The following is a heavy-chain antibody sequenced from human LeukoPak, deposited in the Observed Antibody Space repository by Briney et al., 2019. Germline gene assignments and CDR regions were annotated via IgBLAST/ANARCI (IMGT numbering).Heavy chain of an antibody. V-gene: IGHV4-59*01. CDR3: AREDYGDYPTLFDY. Sequence: SGTLSLTSTVSGGSLTSYYWSWIRQPPGKGLEWMGYIYYSGSTNYNPSLKSRATISVDTSKNQFSLKLSSVTAADTAVYYCAREDYGDYPTLFDYWGQGTLVTVSS. CDR2: IYYSGST. J-gene: IGHJ4*02. D-gene: IGHD4-17*01. CDR1: GGSLTSYY.